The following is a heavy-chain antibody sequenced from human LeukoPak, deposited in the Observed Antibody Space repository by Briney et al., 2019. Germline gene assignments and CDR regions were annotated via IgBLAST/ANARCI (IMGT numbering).Heavy chain of an antibody. CDR2: IIPIFGTA. V-gene: IGHV1-69*05. Sequence: SVKVSGKASGGTFSSYAISWVRQAPGQGLEWMGGIIPIFGTANYAQKFQGRVTITTDESTSTAYMELSSLRSEDTAVYYCARVRSGYYGGDAYYYYYYMDVWGKGTTVTVSS. D-gene: IGHD3-22*01. J-gene: IGHJ6*03. CDR3: ARVRSGYYGGDAYYYYYYMDV. CDR1: GGTFSSYA.